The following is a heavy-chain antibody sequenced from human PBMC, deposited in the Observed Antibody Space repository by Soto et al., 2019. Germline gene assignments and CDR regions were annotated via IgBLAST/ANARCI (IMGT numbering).Heavy chain of an antibody. J-gene: IGHJ6*02. CDR3: ARGNPFNYAGFDV. D-gene: IGHD3-16*01. CDR1: GYTFSDFD. V-gene: IGHV1-8*01. CDR2: MNAKSGDT. Sequence: QAHLEQSGAEVKRPAASVKVSCKASGYTFSDFDINWLRQASGQGPEWMGWMNAKSGDTFFAQRFQGKVNMTWDTSLSTAYMEVGSLTSDDTAMYYCARGNPFNYAGFDVWGQGTTVAVSS.